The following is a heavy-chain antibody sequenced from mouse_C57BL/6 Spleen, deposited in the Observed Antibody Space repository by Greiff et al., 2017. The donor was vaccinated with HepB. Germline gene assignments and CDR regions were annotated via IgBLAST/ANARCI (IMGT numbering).Heavy chain of an antibody. D-gene: IGHD2-1*01. J-gene: IGHJ1*03. Sequence: QVQLKESGPELVKPGASVKISCKASGYAFSSSWMNWVKQRPGKGLEWIGRIYPGDGDTNYNGKFKGKATLTADKSSSTAYMQLSSLTSEDSAVYFCAGNYWYFDVGGTGTTVTVSS. CDR3: AGNYWYFDV. CDR2: IYPGDGDT. V-gene: IGHV1-82*01. CDR1: GYAFSSSW.